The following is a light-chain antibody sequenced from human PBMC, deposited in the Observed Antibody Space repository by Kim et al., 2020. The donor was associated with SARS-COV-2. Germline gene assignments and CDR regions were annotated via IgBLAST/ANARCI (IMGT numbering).Light chain of an antibody. V-gene: IGKV1-5*01. CDR1: QSISSW. CDR3: QKNKSPYP. CDR2: VAA. J-gene: IGKJ2*01. Sequence: LSAAVGDRVTITCRASQSISSWLAWYQQKPGKAPILLISVAAALLIGGSYSFRGIVSRTEVTITSGRLQADNFATNYCQKNKSPYPFGQGT.